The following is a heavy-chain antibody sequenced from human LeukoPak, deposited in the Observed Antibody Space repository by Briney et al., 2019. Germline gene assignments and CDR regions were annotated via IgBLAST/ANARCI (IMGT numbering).Heavy chain of an antibody. V-gene: IGHV4-59*01. CDR1: GDSISKYY. CDR2: ISNGGTT. J-gene: IGHJ3*02. D-gene: IGHD1-1*01. CDR3: VRLQPNTGEWAFDI. Sequence: PSETLSLTCTVSGDSISKYYWSWIRQPPGEGLEGIGYISNGGTTKYNPSLESRVYISVDTSNNQLSMRLSSVTAADTAVYHCVRLQPNTGEWAFDIWGQGTMVSVSS.